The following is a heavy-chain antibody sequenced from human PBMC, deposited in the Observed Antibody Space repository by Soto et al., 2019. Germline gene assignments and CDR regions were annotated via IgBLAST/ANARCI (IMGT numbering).Heavy chain of an antibody. CDR3: ARFTIFGVARPH. CDR1: GYPFLSYA. V-gene: IGHV1-3*01. D-gene: IGHD3-3*01. Sequence: APVKVSCKTSGYPFLSYAIHWVRQAPGQRLERMGWINAGKGITKYSQKFQDRVTFTRDTSANTAYMEVTSLRSEDTVVYYFARFTIFGVARPHSGQGTLVTVSS. CDR2: INAGKGIT. J-gene: IGHJ4*02.